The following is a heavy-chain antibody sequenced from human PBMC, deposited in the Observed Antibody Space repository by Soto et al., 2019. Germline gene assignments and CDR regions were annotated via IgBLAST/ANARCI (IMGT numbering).Heavy chain of an antibody. Sequence: LSLTCTVSGGSINTFYWSWVRRPAGKGLEWIGRIFSSGSTSFNPSLESRVAMSVDTSKNHFSLNLSSVTAADMAVYYCAREGSYSAYNFAHGIQLWSFDFWGQGXLVTVYS. CDR3: AREGSYSAYNFAHGIQLWSFDF. D-gene: IGHD5-12*01. CDR1: GGSINTFY. V-gene: IGHV4-4*07. CDR2: IFSSGST. J-gene: IGHJ4*02.